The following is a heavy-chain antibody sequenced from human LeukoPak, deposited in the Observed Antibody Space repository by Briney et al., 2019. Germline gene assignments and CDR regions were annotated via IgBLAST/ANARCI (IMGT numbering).Heavy chain of an antibody. J-gene: IGHJ3*01. Sequence: GGSLRLSCAVSGSTPSNTEMSWVRQVPGNGPEWVLVSYSGGTAYYADSVKGRFTISRDISKNTVDLQMNSLRVEDTAVYHCRGWLGSFDVWGQGTMVTVSS. CDR3: RGWLGSFDV. V-gene: IGHV3-53*01. CDR1: GSTPSNTE. CDR2: SYSGGTA. D-gene: IGHD6-19*01.